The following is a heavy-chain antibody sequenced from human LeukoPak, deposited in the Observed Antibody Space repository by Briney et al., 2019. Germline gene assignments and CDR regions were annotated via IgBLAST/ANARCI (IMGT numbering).Heavy chain of an antibody. CDR1: GFTFSDNY. D-gene: IGHD3-3*01. V-gene: IGHV3-11*01. CDR2: ISSSGSTI. J-gene: IGHJ4*02. CDR3: ARDRIGDFWSGYYVPPDY. Sequence: GGSRRLSCAASGFTFSDNYMSWIRQAPGKGMEWVSYISSSGSTIYYADSVKGRFTISRDNAKNSLYLQMNSLRAEDTAVYYCARDRIGDFWSGYYVPPDYWGQGTLVTVSS.